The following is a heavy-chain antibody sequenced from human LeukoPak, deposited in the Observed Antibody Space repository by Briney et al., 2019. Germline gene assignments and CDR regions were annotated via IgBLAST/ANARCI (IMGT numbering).Heavy chain of an antibody. CDR3: ARQISSRCAEYFEH. CDR2: IYYSGTT. J-gene: IGHJ1*01. Sequence: SETLSLTCTVSGGSISSSSYYGGWIRQPPGKGLEWIGSIYYSGTTYYNPSLRSRVTISVDTSKNQFSLKLSSVTAADTAVYYCARQISSRCAEYFEHWGQGTLVTVSS. CDR1: GGSISSSSYY. V-gene: IGHV4-39*01. D-gene: IGHD6-13*01.